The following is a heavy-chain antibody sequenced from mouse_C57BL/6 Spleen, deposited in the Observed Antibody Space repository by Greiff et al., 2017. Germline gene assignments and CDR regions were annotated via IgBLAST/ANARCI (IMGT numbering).Heavy chain of an antibody. CDR3: VYDDSQAWFAY. J-gene: IGHJ3*01. CDR2: IRSKSSNYAT. D-gene: IGHD2-3*01. Sequence: EVQLVESGGGLVQPNGSLKLSCAASGFTFNTYAMHWVRQAPGKGLEWVARIRSKSSNYATYYADTVKDRFTISRDDSQSMLYLQMNNLKTEDTAMYYCVYDDSQAWFAYWGQGTLVTVSA. CDR1: GFTFNTYA. V-gene: IGHV10-3*01.